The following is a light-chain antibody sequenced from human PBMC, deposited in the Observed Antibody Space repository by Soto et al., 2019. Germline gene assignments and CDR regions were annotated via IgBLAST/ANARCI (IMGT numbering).Light chain of an antibody. Sequence: EIVMTQSPVTLSVSPGERATLSCRASQSVSSNVAWYQQKPGQAPRLLIYQTSARATGIPGRFSGSGSGTDFTLTISNLQSEDFALYYCQQYNNWPPRTFGQGTKVDIK. J-gene: IGKJ1*01. CDR1: QSVSSN. CDR2: QTS. CDR3: QQYNNWPPRT. V-gene: IGKV3-15*01.